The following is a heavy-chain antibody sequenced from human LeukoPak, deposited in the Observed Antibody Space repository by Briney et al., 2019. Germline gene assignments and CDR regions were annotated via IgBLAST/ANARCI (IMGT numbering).Heavy chain of an antibody. Sequence: GGSLRLSCAASGFTFSSSAMSWVRQAPGKGLEWVSAISNNGGYTYYADSVQGRFTISRDNSKNSLYLQMSNLRAEDTAVYFCARGGGLDVWGQGATVTVSS. CDR3: ARGGGLDV. D-gene: IGHD3-16*01. J-gene: IGHJ6*02. V-gene: IGHV3-23*01. CDR2: ISNNGGYT. CDR1: GFTFSSSA.